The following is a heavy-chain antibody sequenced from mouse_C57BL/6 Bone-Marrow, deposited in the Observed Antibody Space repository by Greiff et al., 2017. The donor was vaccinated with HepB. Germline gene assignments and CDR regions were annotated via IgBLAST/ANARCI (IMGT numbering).Heavy chain of an antibody. CDR3: ARHRGIYNDNYDYAMDY. D-gene: IGHD2-1*01. Sequence: QVQLKQSGPGLVAPSQSLSITCTVSGFSLTSYGVHWVRQPPGKGLEWLVVIWSDGSTTYNSALKSRLSISKDNSKSQVFLKMDSLQTDDTAMYCCARHRGIYNDNYDYAMDYWGQGTSVTVSS. J-gene: IGHJ4*01. CDR1: GFSLTSYG. V-gene: IGHV2-6-1*01. CDR2: IWSDGST.